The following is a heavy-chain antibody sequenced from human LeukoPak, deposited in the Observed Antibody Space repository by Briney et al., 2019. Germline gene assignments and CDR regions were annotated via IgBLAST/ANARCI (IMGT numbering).Heavy chain of an antibody. CDR1: GYTFTSYY. D-gene: IGHD3-22*01. CDR2: INPSGGST. Sequence: ASVKVSCKASGYTFTSYYMHWVRQAPGQGLEWMGIINPSGGSTSYAQKFQGRVTMTRDMSTSTVYMELSSLRSEDTAVYYCAIIIMIVVVAQTEYFQHWGQGTLVTVSS. J-gene: IGHJ1*01. CDR3: AIIIMIVVVAQTEYFQH. V-gene: IGHV1-46*01.